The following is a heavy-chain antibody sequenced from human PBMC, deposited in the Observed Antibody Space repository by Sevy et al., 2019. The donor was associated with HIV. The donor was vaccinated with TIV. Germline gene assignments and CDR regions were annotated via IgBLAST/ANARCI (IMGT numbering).Heavy chain of an antibody. V-gene: IGHV4-38-2*02. D-gene: IGHD3-10*01. CDR2: IYDGGST. CDR1: GFSISSDYY. CDR3: AREYYGAGSYYEFVY. Sequence: SETLSLTCTVSGFSISSDYYCGWIRQPPGKGLEWIGGIYDGGSTYYNPSLKSRVTISIDTSKNQFSLKLSSVTAADTAVYYCAREYYGAGSYYEFVYWGQGTLVTVSS. J-gene: IGHJ4*02.